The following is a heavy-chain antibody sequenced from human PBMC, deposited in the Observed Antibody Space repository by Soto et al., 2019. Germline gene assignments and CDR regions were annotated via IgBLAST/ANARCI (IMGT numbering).Heavy chain of an antibody. CDR2: IGWNSGTI. J-gene: IGHJ6*02. CDR1: GFKFDDYA. V-gene: IGHV3-9*01. CDR3: AKFGGMDA. Sequence: GGSLRLSCAASGFKFDDYAMHWVRQRPGKGLEWVSSIGWNSGTIAYADSVKGRFTISRDNAKNSLSLQMSSLRLEDTAFYYCAKFGGMDAWGQGTTVTVSS. D-gene: IGHD3-10*01.